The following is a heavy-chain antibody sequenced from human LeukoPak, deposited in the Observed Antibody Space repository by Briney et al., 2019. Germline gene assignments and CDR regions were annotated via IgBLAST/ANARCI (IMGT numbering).Heavy chain of an antibody. CDR1: GFMFSTYG. J-gene: IGHJ4*01. Sequence: GRSLRLTCAASGFMFSTYGMHWVRQAPGKGLEWVAVISYDGSNAYYADSVKGRFTISRDNSKNTLYLQMNSLSADDTAVYYCAKKTPGTAAELPDYCCHGTQPSVSS. CDR3: AKKTPGTAAELPDY. V-gene: IGHV3-30*18. CDR2: ISYDGSNA. D-gene: IGHD1/OR15-1a*01.